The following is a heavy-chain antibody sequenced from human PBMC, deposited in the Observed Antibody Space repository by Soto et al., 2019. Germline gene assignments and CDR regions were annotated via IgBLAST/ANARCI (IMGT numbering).Heavy chain of an antibody. CDR1: GGSISSNSYY. Sequence: PSETLSLTCTVSGGSISSNSYYWDWIRQPPGKGLEWIGSMYYSGATYHNPSLQSRVTISVDTSKNQFSLHLSSVTAADTAVYYCARHAAYDSVWGKSDGSDYWGQGTLVTGSS. D-gene: IGHD3-16*01. CDR3: ARHAAYDSVWGKSDGSDY. J-gene: IGHJ4*02. CDR2: MYYSGAT. V-gene: IGHV4-39*01.